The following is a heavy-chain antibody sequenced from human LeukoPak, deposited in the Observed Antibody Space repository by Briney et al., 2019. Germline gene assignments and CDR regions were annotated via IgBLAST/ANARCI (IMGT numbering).Heavy chain of an antibody. J-gene: IGHJ5*02. CDR1: GYTFTGYY. V-gene: IGHV1-2*02. CDR2: INPNSGGT. D-gene: IGHD1-1*01. Sequence: ASVKVSCKASGYTFTGYYMHWVRQAPGHGLEWMGWINPNSGGTNYAQKFQGRVTMTRDTSITTAHMELSRLRSDDTAVYYCAREFLAGNNWFDPWGQGTLVTVSS. CDR3: AREFLAGNNWFDP.